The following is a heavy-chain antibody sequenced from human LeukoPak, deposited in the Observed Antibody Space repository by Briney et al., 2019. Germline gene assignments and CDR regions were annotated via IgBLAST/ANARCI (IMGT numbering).Heavy chain of an antibody. CDR1: DDSFSSHY. V-gene: IGHV4-59*11. J-gene: IGHJ3*02. CDR2: ISYIGIT. CDR3: ARDLVTVTKGFDI. Sequence: SETLSLPCAVSDDSFSSHYWTWIRQPPGKGMEWIGYISYIGITNYNPSLKCRVTISIDTSKNQFSLKLTSVTAADTAVYYCARDLVTVTKGFDIWGQGTMVSVSS. D-gene: IGHD4-17*01.